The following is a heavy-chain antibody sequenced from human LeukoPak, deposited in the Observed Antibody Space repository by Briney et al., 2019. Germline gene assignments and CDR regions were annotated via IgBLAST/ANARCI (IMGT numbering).Heavy chain of an antibody. D-gene: IGHD3-16*02. CDR3: AAGRDDYVWGSYRWRHAFDI. CDR2: IYHSGST. Sequence: SETLSLTCAVSGGSISSGGYSWSWIRQPPGKGLEWIGYIYHSGSTYYNPSLKSRVTISVDKSKNQFSLKLSSVTAADTAVYYCAAGRDDYVWGSYRWRHAFDIWGQGTMVTVSS. CDR1: GGSISSGGYS. J-gene: IGHJ3*02. V-gene: IGHV4-30-2*01.